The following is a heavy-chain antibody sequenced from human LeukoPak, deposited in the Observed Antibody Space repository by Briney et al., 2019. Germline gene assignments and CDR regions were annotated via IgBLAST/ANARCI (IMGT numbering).Heavy chain of an antibody. CDR3: ATRNVDTAMVTTDY. CDR2: MNPNSGNT. CDR1: GYTFTSYD. J-gene: IGHJ4*02. Sequence: ASVKVSCKASGYTFTSYDINWVRQATGQGLEWMGWMNPNSGNTGYAQKFQGRVTMTRNTSISTAYMELSSLRAEDTAAYYCATRNVDTAMVTTDYWGQGTLVTVSS. V-gene: IGHV1-8*01. D-gene: IGHD5-18*01.